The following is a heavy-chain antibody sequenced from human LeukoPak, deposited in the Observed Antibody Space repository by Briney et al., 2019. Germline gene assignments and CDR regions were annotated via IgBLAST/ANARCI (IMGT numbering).Heavy chain of an antibody. CDR2: VYSGGST. J-gene: IGHJ4*02. CDR1: GFTVSSNY. D-gene: IGHD2-8*02. CDR3: ARGPTWYYFDY. Sequence: GGSLRLSCAASGFTVSSNYMSWVRQAPGKGLEWVSVVYSGGSTYYADSVKGRFTISRDNSKNTLYLQMNSLRAEDTAVYYCARGPTWYYFDYWGRGTLVTVSS. V-gene: IGHV3-53*01.